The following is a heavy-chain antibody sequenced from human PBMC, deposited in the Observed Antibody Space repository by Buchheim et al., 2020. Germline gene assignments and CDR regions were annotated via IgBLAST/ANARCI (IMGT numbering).Heavy chain of an antibody. V-gene: IGHV1-69*06. CDR1: GGTFSSYA. J-gene: IGHJ6*03. D-gene: IGHD3-22*01. Sequence: QVQLVQSGAEVKKPGSSVKVSCKASGGTFSSYAISWVRQAPGQGLEWMGGIIPIFGTANYAQKFQGRVTITAAKSTSTAYMELSSLRSEDTAVYYCARNPVVITTLNYYYYYMDVWGKGTT. CDR3: ARNPVVITTLNYYYYYMDV. CDR2: IIPIFGTA.